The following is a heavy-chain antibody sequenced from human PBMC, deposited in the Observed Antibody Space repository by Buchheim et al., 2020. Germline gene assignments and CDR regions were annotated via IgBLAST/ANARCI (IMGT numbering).Heavy chain of an antibody. CDR2: INTNTGNP. Sequence: QVQLVQSGSELKKPGASVKVSCKASGYTFTSYAMNWVRQAPGQGLEWMGWINTNTGNPTYAQGFTGWLVFSLDTSASTAYLQISGLKAEDTAVYYCASSAHDSSSWYHYYYYGMDVWGQGTT. J-gene: IGHJ6*02. V-gene: IGHV7-4-1*02. CDR1: GYTFTSYA. D-gene: IGHD6-13*01. CDR3: ASSAHDSSSWYHYYYYGMDV.